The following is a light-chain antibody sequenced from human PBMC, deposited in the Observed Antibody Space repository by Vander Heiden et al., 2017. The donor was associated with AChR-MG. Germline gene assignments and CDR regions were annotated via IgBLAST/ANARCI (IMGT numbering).Light chain of an antibody. J-gene: IGKJ2*01. CDR2: GAS. CDR1: QSVSSS. V-gene: IGKV3-15*01. Sequence: EVVLTQSPVTLSVSPGERATLSCRASQSVSSSLAWYQQKPGQAPGLLIYGASTRATGIPARFSGSGSGTDFTLTISSLQSEDFAVYYCQQYNNWPPYTFGQGTKLEIK. CDR3: QQYNNWPPYT.